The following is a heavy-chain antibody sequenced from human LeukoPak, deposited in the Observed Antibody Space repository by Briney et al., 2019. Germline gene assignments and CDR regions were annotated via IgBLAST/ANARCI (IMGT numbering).Heavy chain of an antibody. CDR2: IYYSGSI. D-gene: IGHD2-2*02. CDR3: ARTTSSSHTVYGMDV. J-gene: IGHJ6*02. Sequence: PSETLSLTCAVSGYSISSSNWWGWIRQPPGKGLEWIVYIYYSGSIYYNPSLKSRVTMSVDTSKNQFSLKLSSVTAVDTAVYYCARTTSSSHTVYGMDVWGQGTTVTVSS. V-gene: IGHV4-28*05. CDR1: GYSISSSNW.